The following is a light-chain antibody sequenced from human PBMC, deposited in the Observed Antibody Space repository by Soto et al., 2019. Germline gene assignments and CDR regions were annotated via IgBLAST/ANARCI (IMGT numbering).Light chain of an antibody. CDR2: DAF. Sequence: EIVLTQSPGTLSLSPGERATLSCRASQSVSTSYVAWYQQKFGQAPRLLIYDAFSRATGIPARFSGSGSGTDFTLTINSMQSEDFATYYCQQYYSYPPTFGQGTKVDI. CDR1: QSVSTSY. J-gene: IGKJ1*01. V-gene: IGKV3-20*01. CDR3: QQYYSYPPT.